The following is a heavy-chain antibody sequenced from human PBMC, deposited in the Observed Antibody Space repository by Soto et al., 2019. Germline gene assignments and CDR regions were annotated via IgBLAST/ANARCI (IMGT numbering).Heavy chain of an antibody. J-gene: IGHJ4*02. CDR1: GFTFSSYW. CDR2: INGDGGET. CDR3: AKGSASGRPYYFDY. V-gene: IGHV3-7*03. Sequence: GGSLRLSCAASGFTFSSYWMSWVRQAPGKGLEWVAKINGDGGETYYADSVKGRFTISRDSSKNTLYLQMNSLRADDTAVYYCAKGSASGRPYYFDYWGRGTLVTVSS. D-gene: IGHD6-6*01.